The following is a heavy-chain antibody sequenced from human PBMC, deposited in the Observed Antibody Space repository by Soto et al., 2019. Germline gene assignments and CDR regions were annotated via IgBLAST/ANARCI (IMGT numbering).Heavy chain of an antibody. CDR2: VNTGDGST. CDR3: ARSYVQNRPIDY. D-gene: IGHD3-10*02. J-gene: IGHJ4*02. Sequence: QVQMVQSGAEVKKPGASVKVSCKASGYTLTAYYIHWVRQAPGQGRGWMGIVNTGDGSTRYAQMFQDRVTMMMDTASSTIYMELSSLRSEDTAVYYCARSYVQNRPIDYWGQGTLVTVSS. CDR1: GYTLTAYY. V-gene: IGHV1-46*01.